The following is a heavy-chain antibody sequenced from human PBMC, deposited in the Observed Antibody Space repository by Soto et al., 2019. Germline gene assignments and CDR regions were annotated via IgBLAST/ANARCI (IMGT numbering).Heavy chain of an antibody. D-gene: IGHD2-15*01. CDR1: GGGFSNYA. CDR3: ARSVGRGTLDIEYFDY. CDR2: TIPMFPST. J-gene: IGHJ4*02. V-gene: IGHV1-69*01. Sequence: QVQLVQSGAEAKKPGSSVKVSCKASGGGFSNYAISWVRQAPGHGLEWMGGTIPMFPSTNYAQKFHGRLTITADESTTTAYMELSSLRSEDTAVYFCARSVGRGTLDIEYFDYWGQGTLVTVSS.